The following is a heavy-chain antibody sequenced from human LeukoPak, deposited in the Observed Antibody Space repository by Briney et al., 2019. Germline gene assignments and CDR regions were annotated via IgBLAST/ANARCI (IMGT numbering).Heavy chain of an antibody. J-gene: IGHJ4*02. CDR2: IRYDGSNK. Sequence: PGGSPRLSCAASGFTFSSYGMHWVRQAPGKGLEWVAFIRYDGSNKYYADSVKGRFTISRDNSKNTLYLQMNSLRAEDTAVYYCAKDLGGSSSFIDYWGQGTLVTVSS. CDR1: GFTFSSYG. CDR3: AKDLGGSSSFIDY. D-gene: IGHD6-6*01. V-gene: IGHV3-30*02.